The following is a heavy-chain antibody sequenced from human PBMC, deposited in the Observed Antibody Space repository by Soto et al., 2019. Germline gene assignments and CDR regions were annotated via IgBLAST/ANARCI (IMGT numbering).Heavy chain of an antibody. CDR1: GGSISSSY. V-gene: IGHV4-59*01. J-gene: IGHJ4*02. D-gene: IGHD4-17*01. CDR3: ARGVATVTFFDY. Sequence: SETLCLTCTVSGGSISSSYWSWIRQSPEKGLELIGYIYNSVTTNYNPFLKSRVTISLDTSKSQFSLKLNSVTAADTAVYYCARGVATVTFFDYWGQGILVTVSS. CDR2: IYNSVTT.